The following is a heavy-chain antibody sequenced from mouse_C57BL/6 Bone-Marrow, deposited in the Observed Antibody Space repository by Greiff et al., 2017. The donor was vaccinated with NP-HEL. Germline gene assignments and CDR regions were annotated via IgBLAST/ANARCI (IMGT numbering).Heavy chain of an antibody. Sequence: EVKVVESGGDLVKPGGSLKLSCAASGFTFSSYGMSWVRQTPDKRLEWVATISRGGSYTYYPDSVKGRFTISRDNAKNTLYLQMSSLKSEDTAMYYCARRVYYDYDVAWFAYWGQGTLVTVSA. V-gene: IGHV5-6*02. CDR1: GFTFSSYG. CDR3: ARRVYYDYDVAWFAY. D-gene: IGHD2-4*01. J-gene: IGHJ3*01. CDR2: ISRGGSYT.